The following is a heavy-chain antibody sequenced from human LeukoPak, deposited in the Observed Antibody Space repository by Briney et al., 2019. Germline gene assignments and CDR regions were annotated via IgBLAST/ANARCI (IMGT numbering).Heavy chain of an antibody. D-gene: IGHD6-13*01. CDR1: GGSISSYY. V-gene: IGHV4-59*08. Sequence: SETLSLTCTVSGGSISSYYWSWIRQPPGKGLEWIGYIYYSGSTNYNPSLKSRVTISVDTSKHQFSLKLSSVTAADTAVYYCARYSSSWYVRGFDYWGQGTLVTVSS. CDR2: IYYSGST. J-gene: IGHJ4*02. CDR3: ARYSSSWYVRGFDY.